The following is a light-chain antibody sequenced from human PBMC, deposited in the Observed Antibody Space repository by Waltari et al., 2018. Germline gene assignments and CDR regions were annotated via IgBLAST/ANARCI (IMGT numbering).Light chain of an antibody. CDR3: QHGHTWPLS. CDR1: QSISIH. J-gene: IGKJ4*01. V-gene: IGKV3-11*01. CDR2: DAS. Sequence: EIVLTQSPATLSLSPGERATLPCRASQSISIHLAWYQHKPGQAPRLLVYDASNRATGIPTRFSGSGCGTDFTLTIGSLEPEDFAVYYCQHGHTWPLSFGGGTKVEI.